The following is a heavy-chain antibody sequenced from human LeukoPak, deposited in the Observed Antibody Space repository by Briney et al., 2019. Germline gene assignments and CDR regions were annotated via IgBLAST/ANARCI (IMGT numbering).Heavy chain of an antibody. J-gene: IGHJ4*02. D-gene: IGHD2-15*01. CDR3: AREYSRSVVVGSRPDL. CDR2: INHSGST. V-gene: IGHV4-34*01. Sequence: SETLSLTCAVYGGSFSGYYWSWIRQPPGKGLEWIGEINHSGSTNYNPSLRSRLTLSIDTSNNQFSLKLTSVTAADTAVYFCAREYSRSVVVGSRPDLWGQGLLVTVSS. CDR1: GGSFSGYY.